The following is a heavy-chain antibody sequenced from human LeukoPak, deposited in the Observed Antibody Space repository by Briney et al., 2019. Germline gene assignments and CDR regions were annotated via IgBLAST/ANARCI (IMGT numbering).Heavy chain of an antibody. D-gene: IGHD3-10*01. CDR1: GFTFSSYG. Sequence: GGSLRLSCAASGFTFSSYGMHWVRQAPGKGLEWVAFIRYDGSNKYYADSVKGRFTISRDNSKNTLYLQMNSLRAEDTAVYYCAKDRLWFGELLGVDFDYWGQGTLVTVSS. CDR2: IRYDGSNK. CDR3: AKDRLWFGELLGVDFDY. J-gene: IGHJ4*02. V-gene: IGHV3-30*02.